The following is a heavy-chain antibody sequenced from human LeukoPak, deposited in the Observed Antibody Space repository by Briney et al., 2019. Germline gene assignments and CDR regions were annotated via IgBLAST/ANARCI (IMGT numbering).Heavy chain of an antibody. CDR1: GYTFTGYY. Sequence: RASVRVSCTASGYTFTGYYIHWVRQAPGQGLEWMGRINPNNGATNYAQKFQGRVTITRDTSISIVYMELRRLRSDDTAVYYCARDLKYQLLLGWFDPWGQGSLVTVPP. J-gene: IGHJ5*02. D-gene: IGHD2-21*01. CDR3: ARDLKYQLLLGWFDP. CDR2: INPNNGAT. V-gene: IGHV1-2*06.